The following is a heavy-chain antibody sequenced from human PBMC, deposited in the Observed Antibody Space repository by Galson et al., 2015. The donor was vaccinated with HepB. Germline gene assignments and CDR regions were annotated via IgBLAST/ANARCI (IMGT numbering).Heavy chain of an antibody. V-gene: IGHV3-11*01. Sequence: SLRLSCAASGFTFSDYYMSWIRQAPGKGLEWVSYISSIGSTIYYADSVKGRFTISRDNAKNSLYLQMNSLRAEDTAVYYCARGYSYGVFFDYWGQGTLVTVSS. CDR1: GFTFSDYY. CDR3: ARGYSYGVFFDY. J-gene: IGHJ4*02. D-gene: IGHD5-18*01. CDR2: ISSIGSTI.